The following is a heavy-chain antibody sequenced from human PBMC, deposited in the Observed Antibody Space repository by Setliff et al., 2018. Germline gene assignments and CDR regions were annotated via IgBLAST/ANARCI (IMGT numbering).Heavy chain of an antibody. CDR3: ARVSAYGSGSYYYYYYGMDV. D-gene: IGHD3-10*01. J-gene: IGHJ6*02. CDR1: GGSISSRSYY. Sequence: LSLTCTVSGGSISSRSYYWGWNRQPPGKGLEWIGSIYYSGSTYYKPSLKSRVTISVDTSTNQFSLKLSSVTAADTAVYYCARVSAYGSGSYYYYYYGMDVWGQGTTVTVSS. V-gene: IGHV4-39*07. CDR2: IYYSGST.